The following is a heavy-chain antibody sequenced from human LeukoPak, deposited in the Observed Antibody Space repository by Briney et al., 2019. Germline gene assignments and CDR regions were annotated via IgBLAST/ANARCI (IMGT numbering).Heavy chain of an antibody. CDR1: GFTFTSYS. J-gene: IGHJ4*02. V-gene: IGHV3-48*04. CDR3: ARTTGSYYGYFDY. CDR2: ISSSSGTI. Sequence: GGSLRLSCAASGFTFTSYSLNWVRQAPGKGLEWVSYISSSSGTIYYADSVKGRFTISRDNAKNSLYLQMNSLRAEDTAVYYCARTTGSYYGYFDYWGQGTLVTVSS. D-gene: IGHD1-26*01.